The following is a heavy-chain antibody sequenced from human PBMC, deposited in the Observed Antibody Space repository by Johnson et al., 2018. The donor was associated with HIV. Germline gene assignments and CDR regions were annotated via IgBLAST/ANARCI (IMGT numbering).Heavy chain of an antibody. CDR1: GFTFDDYG. D-gene: IGHD3-10*01. CDR3: ARDHYGRINDAFDI. CDR2: IKQDGSEK. Sequence: VQLVESGGGVVRPGGSLRLSCAASGFTFDDYGMSWVRQAPGKGLEWVANIKQDGSEKYYVDSVKGRFTISRDNAKNSLYLQMNSLRAEDTAVYYCARDHYGRINDAFDIWGQGTLVTVSS. V-gene: IGHV3-7*01. J-gene: IGHJ3*02.